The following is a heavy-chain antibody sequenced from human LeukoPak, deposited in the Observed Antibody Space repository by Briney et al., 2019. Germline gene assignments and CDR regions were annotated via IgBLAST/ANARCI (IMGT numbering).Heavy chain of an antibody. V-gene: IGHV1-46*01. CDR2: INPSGGST. J-gene: IGHJ4*02. D-gene: IGHD5-24*01. Sequence: ASVKVSCKASGYTFSSYYMHWVRQAPGQGLEWMGIINPSGGSTTYAQKFQGRVTVTSDTSTSTGYMELRSLRSDDTAVYYCARKRWLQLRNYDYWGQGTLVTVSS. CDR1: GYTFSSYY. CDR3: ARKRWLQLRNYDY.